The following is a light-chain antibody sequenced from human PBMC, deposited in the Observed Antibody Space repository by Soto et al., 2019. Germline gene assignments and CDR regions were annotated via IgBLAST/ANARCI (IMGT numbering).Light chain of an antibody. CDR2: GAS. CDR1: QSVSSSY. J-gene: IGKJ4*01. V-gene: IGKV3-20*01. Sequence: EIVLTQSPGTLSLSPGERATLSCSASQSVSSSYLAWYQQKPGQAPRLLIYGASSRANGIPDRFSGSGSGTDFTLTISRLEPEDFAVYYCQQYCSSPLTCGGGNKVEIK. CDR3: QQYCSSPLT.